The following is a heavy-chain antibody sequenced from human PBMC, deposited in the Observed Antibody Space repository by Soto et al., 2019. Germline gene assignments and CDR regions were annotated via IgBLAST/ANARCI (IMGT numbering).Heavy chain of an antibody. Sequence: RSETLSLTCAVYGGSFSGYYWTWIRQPPGTGLEWIGEINHSGSTNYNPSLKSRVTISVDTSKNQFSLKLTSVTAEDTAVYYCVRPFYDLDSRPPLDHWGPGTLVTVSS. D-gene: IGHD3-22*01. CDR1: GGSFSGYY. V-gene: IGHV4-34*01. J-gene: IGHJ4*02. CDR3: VRPFYDLDSRPPLDH. CDR2: INHSGST.